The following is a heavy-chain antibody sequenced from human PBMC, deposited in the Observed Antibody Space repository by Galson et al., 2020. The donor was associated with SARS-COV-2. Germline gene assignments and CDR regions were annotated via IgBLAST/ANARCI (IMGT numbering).Heavy chain of an antibody. CDR2: IIPILGIA. D-gene: IGHD2-2*01. Sequence: SVKVSCKASGGTFSSYAISWVRQAPGQGLEWMGGIIPILGIANYAQTFQGRVTITADKSTSTAYMELSSLRSEDTAVYYCAREAPNCSSTSCYDYWGQGTLVTVSS. V-gene: IGHV1-69*10. J-gene: IGHJ4*02. CDR1: GGTFSSYA. CDR3: AREAPNCSSTSCYDY.